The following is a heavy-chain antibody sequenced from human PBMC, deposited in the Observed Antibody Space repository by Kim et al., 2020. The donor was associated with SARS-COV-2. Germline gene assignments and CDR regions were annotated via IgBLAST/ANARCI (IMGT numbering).Heavy chain of an antibody. Sequence: VANIKQDGSEKYYVDSVKGRFTISRDNAKNSLYLQMNSLRAEDTAVYYCARDTFGGYDPDGAYYYGMDVWGQGTTVTVSS. CDR2: IKQDGSEK. J-gene: IGHJ6*02. CDR3: ARDTFGGYDPDGAYYYGMDV. D-gene: IGHD5-12*01. V-gene: IGHV3-7*03.